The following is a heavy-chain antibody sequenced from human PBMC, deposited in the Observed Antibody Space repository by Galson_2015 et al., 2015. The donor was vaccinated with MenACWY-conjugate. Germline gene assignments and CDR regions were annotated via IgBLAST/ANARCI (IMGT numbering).Heavy chain of an antibody. V-gene: IGHV3-48*04. Sequence: SLRLSCAASGFTLSSYSMNWVRQAPGKGLEWVSYISSSSSTIYYADSVKGRFTISRDNAKNSLYLQMNSLRAEDTAVYYCARDPSGSGSYYKPGVPGPYYYYGMDVWGQGTTVTVSS. J-gene: IGHJ6*02. D-gene: IGHD3-10*01. CDR2: ISSSSSTI. CDR3: ARDPSGSGSYYKPGVPGPYYYYGMDV. CDR1: GFTLSSYS.